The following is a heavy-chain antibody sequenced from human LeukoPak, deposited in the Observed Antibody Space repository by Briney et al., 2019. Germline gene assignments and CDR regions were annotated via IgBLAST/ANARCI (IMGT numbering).Heavy chain of an antibody. CDR3: ARADLLRPHPPVDY. V-gene: IGHV3-30*03. CDR1: GFTFSSYG. D-gene: IGHD2-21*02. CDR2: ISYDGSNK. J-gene: IGHJ4*02. Sequence: GRSLRLSCAASGFTFSSYGMHWVRQAPGKGLEWVAVISYDGSNKYYADSVKGRFTISRDNSKNTLYLQMNSLRAEDTAVYYCARADLLRPHPPVDYWGQGTLVTVSS.